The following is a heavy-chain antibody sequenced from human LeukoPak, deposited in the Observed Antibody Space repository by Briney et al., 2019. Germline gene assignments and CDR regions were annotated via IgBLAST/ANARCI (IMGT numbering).Heavy chain of an antibody. CDR1: GFTFSSYG. CDR2: ISYDGSNK. J-gene: IGHJ4*02. Sequence: GGSLRLSCAASGFTFSSYGMPWVRQAPGKGLEWVAVISYDGSNKYYADSVKGRFTISRDNSKNTLYLQMNSLRAEDTAVYYCAKSTRQQLASDYWGQGTLVTVSS. D-gene: IGHD6-13*01. CDR3: AKSTRQQLASDY. V-gene: IGHV3-30*18.